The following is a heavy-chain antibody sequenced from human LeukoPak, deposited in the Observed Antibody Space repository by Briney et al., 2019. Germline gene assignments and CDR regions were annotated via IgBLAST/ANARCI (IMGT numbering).Heavy chain of an antibody. V-gene: IGHV1-69*01. CDR2: IIPIVGTT. J-gene: IGHJ4*02. D-gene: IGHD3-22*01. Sequence: GSSVKVSCKASGGTFSSYAFSWVRQAPGQGLEWMGGIIPIVGTTNYAQMFQGRVTITADESTSTAYMELSSLRSEDTAVYYCVRGGYYYDSSGYSHLPDYWGQGTLVTVS. CDR3: VRGGYYYDSSGYSHLPDY. CDR1: GGTFSSYA.